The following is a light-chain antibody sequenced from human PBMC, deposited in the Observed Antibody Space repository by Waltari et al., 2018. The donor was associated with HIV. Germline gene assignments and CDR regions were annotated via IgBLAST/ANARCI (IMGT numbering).Light chain of an antibody. V-gene: IGLV1-44*01. CDR1: SPNIGSSP. J-gene: IGLJ2*01. CDR2: INY. CDR3: ASWDHSLKDVV. Sequence: QSVLTPPPSASGPPGQRVPIACSVTSPNIGSSPVNWYQQRPGKAPKLLMYINYQRPSGVPDRFSGSKSGTSASLAISGLQSEDEADYFCASWDHSLKDVVFGGGTKLTVL.